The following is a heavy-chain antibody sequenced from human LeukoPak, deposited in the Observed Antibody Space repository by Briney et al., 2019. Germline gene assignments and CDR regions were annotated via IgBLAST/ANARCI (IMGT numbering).Heavy chain of an antibody. J-gene: IGHJ4*02. CDR2: IYYSGST. V-gene: IGHV4-61*01. CDR3: ARNPGYSSKPDY. D-gene: IGHD6-13*01. CDR1: GYSISSGYY. Sequence: PSETLSLTCTVSGYSISSGYYWGWIRQPPGKGLAWIGYIYYSGSTNYNPSLKSRVTISVDTSKNQFSLKLSSVTAADTAVYYCARNPGYSSKPDYWGQGTLVTVSS.